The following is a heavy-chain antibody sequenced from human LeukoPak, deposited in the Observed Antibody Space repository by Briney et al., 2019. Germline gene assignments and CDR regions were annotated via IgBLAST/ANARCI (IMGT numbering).Heavy chain of an antibody. D-gene: IGHD3-10*01. V-gene: IGHV3-7*01. J-gene: IGHJ3*01. CDR1: GFTFNNYW. CDR3: ARDKPRGSSYGSSFHF. CDR2: IKDDGSES. Sequence: PGGSLRLSCAASGFTFNNYWMTWVRQGPGRRLECVASIKDDGSESYYVDSVKGRFTISRDNAKNSLYLQMNSLRVEDTALYYCARDKPRGSSYGSSFHFWGQGTMVTVSS.